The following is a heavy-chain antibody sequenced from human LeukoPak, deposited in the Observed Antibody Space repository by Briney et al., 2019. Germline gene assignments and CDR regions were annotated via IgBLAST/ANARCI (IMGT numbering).Heavy chain of an antibody. V-gene: IGHV4-39*01. Sequence: SETLSLTCTVSGGSIRNSSYYWGWIRQPPGKGLEWIGSISYSGSTFYNPYLKSRVTISADTSNIQFSLKLTSVTAADTAVYFCARHSSYVSPVRYWGQGTLFTVSP. CDR3: ARHSSYVSPVRY. D-gene: IGHD3-10*02. CDR2: ISYSGST. J-gene: IGHJ4*02. CDR1: GGSIRNSSYY.